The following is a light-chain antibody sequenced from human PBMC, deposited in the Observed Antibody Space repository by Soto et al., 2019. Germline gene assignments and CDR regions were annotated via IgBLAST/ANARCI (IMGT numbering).Light chain of an antibody. V-gene: IGLV1-40*01. CDR3: QSYDSSLSEGV. Sequence: QSVLTQPPSVSGAPGQRVTISCTGSSSNIGAGYDVHWYQQLPVTAPKLLIYGNSNRPSGVPDRFSGSKSGTSASLAITGLQAEDEADYYCQSYDSSLSEGVFGGGTKLTVL. CDR1: SSNIGAGYD. CDR2: GNS. J-gene: IGLJ2*01.